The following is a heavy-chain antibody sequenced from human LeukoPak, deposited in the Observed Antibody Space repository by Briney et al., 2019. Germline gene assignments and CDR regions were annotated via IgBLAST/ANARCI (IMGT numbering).Heavy chain of an antibody. J-gene: IGHJ4*02. D-gene: IGHD6-13*01. CDR3: ATGFVAAAGSKEYYFDY. CDR2: FDPEDGET. Sequence: ASVKVSCKVSGYTLTELSMRWVRQAPGKGLEWMGGFDPEDGETIYAQKFQGRVTMTEDTSTDTAYMELSSLRSEDTAVYYCATGFVAAAGSKEYYFDYWGQGTLVTVSS. V-gene: IGHV1-24*01. CDR1: GYTLTELS.